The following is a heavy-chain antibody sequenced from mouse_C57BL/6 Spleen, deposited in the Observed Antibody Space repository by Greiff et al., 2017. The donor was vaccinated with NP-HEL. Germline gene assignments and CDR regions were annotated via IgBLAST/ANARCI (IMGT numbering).Heavy chain of an antibody. CDR1: GYTFTDYN. J-gene: IGHJ1*03. Sequence: EVQLQQSGPELVKPGASVKIPCKASGYTFTDYNMDWVKQSHGKSLEWIGDINPNNGGTIYNQKFKGKATLTVDKSSSTAYMELRSLTSEDTAVYYCARIDYGSSGIDVWGTGTTVTVSS. CDR2: INPNNGGT. CDR3: ARIDYGSSGIDV. V-gene: IGHV1-18*01. D-gene: IGHD1-1*01.